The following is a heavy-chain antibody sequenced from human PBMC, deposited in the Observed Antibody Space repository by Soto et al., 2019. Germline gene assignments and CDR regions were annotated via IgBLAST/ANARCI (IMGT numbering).Heavy chain of an antibody. D-gene: IGHD3-16*01. Sequence: QVQLQESGPGLVKPSETLSLTCTVSGGSISSYYWSWIRQPPGKGLEWIGYIYYSGSTNYNPSLKSRVTISVDTSKNQFSLKLSSVTAADTAVYYCARDGVQSGILDYWGQGTLVTVSS. V-gene: IGHV4-59*01. CDR1: GGSISSYY. J-gene: IGHJ4*02. CDR2: IYYSGST. CDR3: ARDGVQSGILDY.